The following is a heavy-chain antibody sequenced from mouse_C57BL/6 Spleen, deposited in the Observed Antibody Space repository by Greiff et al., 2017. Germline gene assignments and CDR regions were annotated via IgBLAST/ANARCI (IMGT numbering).Heavy chain of an antibody. D-gene: IGHD1-1*01. V-gene: IGHV1-82*01. CDR1: GYAFSSSW. CDR2: IYPGDGDT. CDR3: ARNENYYGYFDY. Sequence: VQLQESGPELVKPGASVKISCKASGYAFSSSWMNWVKQRPGKGLEWIGRIYPGDGDTNYNGKFKGKATLTADKSSSTAYMQLSSLTSEDSAVYFCARNENYYGYFDYWGQGTTLTVSS. J-gene: IGHJ2*01.